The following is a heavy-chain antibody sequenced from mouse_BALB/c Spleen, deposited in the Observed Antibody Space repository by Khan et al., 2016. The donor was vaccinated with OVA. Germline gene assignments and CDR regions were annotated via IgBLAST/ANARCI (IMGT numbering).Heavy chain of an antibody. V-gene: IGHV3-2*02. D-gene: IGHD2-4*01. J-gene: IGHJ3*01. CDR3: ARKDYYDYDPFPY. CDR1: GYSITSEYT. Sequence: EVQLQESGPGLVKPSQSLSLTCTVTGYSITSEYTWNWIRQFPGNKLEWMGFISYSGNTRYNPSLKSRISITRDTSKNQFFLQLNSVTSEDTATYYCARKDYYDYDPFPYWGQGTRVTVSA. CDR2: ISYSGNT.